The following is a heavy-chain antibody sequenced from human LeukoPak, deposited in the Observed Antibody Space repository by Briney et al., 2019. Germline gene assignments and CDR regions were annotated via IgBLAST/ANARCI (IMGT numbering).Heavy chain of an antibody. J-gene: IGHJ4*02. V-gene: IGHV3-33*01. CDR2: IWYDGSNK. CDR1: GFTFSSYG. D-gene: IGHD3-10*01. CDR3: ARDGYGSGSYYNRPLDY. Sequence: HPGGSLRLSCAASGFTFSSYGMHWVRQAPGKGLEWVAVIWYDGSNKYYADSVKGRFTISRDNSKNTLYLQMNSLRAEDTAVYYCARDGYGSGSYYNRPLDYWGQGTLVTVSS.